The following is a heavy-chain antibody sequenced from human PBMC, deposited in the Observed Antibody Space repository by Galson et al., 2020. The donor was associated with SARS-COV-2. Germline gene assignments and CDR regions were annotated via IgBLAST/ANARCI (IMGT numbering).Heavy chain of an antibody. Sequence: SGPTVKPPQTLTLTCTFSGFSLRTSGMCVSWIRQPPGKALEWLARLDWDDDKYYSTSLKTRLTISKDTSKNQVVLTMTNMDPVDTATYYCARTEYSSGLGLDYWGQGTLVTVSS. CDR2: LDWDDDK. J-gene: IGHJ4*02. CDR3: ARTEYSSGLGLDY. V-gene: IGHV2-70*11. CDR1: GFSLRTSGMC. D-gene: IGHD6-19*01.